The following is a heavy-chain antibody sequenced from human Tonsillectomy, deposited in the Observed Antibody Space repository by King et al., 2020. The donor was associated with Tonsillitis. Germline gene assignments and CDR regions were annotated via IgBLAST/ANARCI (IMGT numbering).Heavy chain of an antibody. V-gene: IGHV3-66*01. D-gene: IGHD6-25*01. J-gene: IGHJ4*02. CDR1: GFTVSSNY. CDR2: IYSGGST. CDR3: ARDARARRPSYFDY. Sequence: VQLVESGGGLVQPGGSLILSCAASGFTVSSNYMSWVRQAPGKGLEWFSVIYSGGSTYYADSVKGRFTISRDNSKNTLYLQMNSLRAEDTAVYYCARDARARRPSYFDYWGQGTLVTVSS.